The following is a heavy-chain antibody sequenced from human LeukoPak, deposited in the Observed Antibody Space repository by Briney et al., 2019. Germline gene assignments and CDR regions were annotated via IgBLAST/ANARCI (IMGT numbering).Heavy chain of an antibody. CDR3: AKDSWRYGDYDFSYFDY. D-gene: IGHD4-17*01. CDR1: GFTFSSYG. CDR2: ISYDGSNK. V-gene: IGHV3-30*18. Sequence: PGGSLRLSCAASGFTFSSYGMHWVRQAPGKGLEWVAVISYDGSNKYYADSVKGRFTISRDNSKNTLYLQMNSLRAEDTAVYYCAKDSWRYGDYDFSYFDYWGQGTLVTVSS. J-gene: IGHJ4*02.